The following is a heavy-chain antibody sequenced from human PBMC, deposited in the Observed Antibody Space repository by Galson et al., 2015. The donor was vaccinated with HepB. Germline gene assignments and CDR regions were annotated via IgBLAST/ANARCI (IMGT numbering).Heavy chain of an antibody. J-gene: IGHJ4*02. CDR1: GGSFSSSNVY. D-gene: IGHD5-18*01. CDR2: IYYSGST. CDR3: AGGGDGYSNWKEIDY. V-gene: IGHV4-61*01. Sequence: ETLSLTCSVSGGSFSSSNVYWSWIRQPPGKRPEWIGSIYYSGSTMYNPSLKSRVAITVDTSKNQFSLKLSSVTAADTAVYYCAGGGDGYSNWKEIDYWGQGTLVTVSS.